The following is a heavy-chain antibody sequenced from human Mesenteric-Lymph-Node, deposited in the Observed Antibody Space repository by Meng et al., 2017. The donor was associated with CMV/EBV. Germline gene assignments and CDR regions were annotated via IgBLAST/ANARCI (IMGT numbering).Heavy chain of an antibody. CDR1: GFTFSSYS. V-gene: IGHV3-21*04. CDR3: ASGYCSSTSCYNRYYYYGMDV. J-gene: IGHJ6*02. CDR2: ISSSSSYI. Sequence: GGSLRLSCAASGFTFSSYSMNWVRQAPGKGLEWVSSISSSSSYIYYADSVKGRFTISRDNSKNTLYLQMNSLRAEDTAVYYCASGYCSSTSCYNRYYYYGMDVWGQGTTVTVSS. D-gene: IGHD2-2*02.